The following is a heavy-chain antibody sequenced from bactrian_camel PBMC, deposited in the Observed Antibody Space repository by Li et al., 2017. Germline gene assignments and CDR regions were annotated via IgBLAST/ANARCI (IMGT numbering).Heavy chain of an antibody. Sequence: QVQLVESGGGSVQGGASLRLTCVASGDMKTTYMAWFRQAPGKEREGVARIATGSGNTYYADSVKGRFTISRDNAKTILYLEMNSLKPEDTAMYYCAADRMACLRPSVQLAAYNFWGQETQVTVS. J-gene: IGHJ4*01. V-gene: IGHV3S54*01. CDR2: IATGSGNT. CDR1: GDMKTTY. CDR3: AADRMACLRPSVQLAAYNF.